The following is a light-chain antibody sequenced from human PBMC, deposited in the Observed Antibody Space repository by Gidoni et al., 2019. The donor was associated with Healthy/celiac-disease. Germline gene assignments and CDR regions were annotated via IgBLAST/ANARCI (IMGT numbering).Light chain of an antibody. J-gene: IGKJ1*01. CDR3: QQSYSMPWT. V-gene: IGKV1-39*01. CDR2: AAS. CDR1: QSISSY. Sequence: DIQMTQSPSSLSASVGDRVTITCRASQSISSYLNWYQQIPGKAPKLLIYAASNLQSGVPSRFSGSGSGTDFTLTISSLQPEDFAIYYCQQSYSMPWTFGQXTKVEIK.